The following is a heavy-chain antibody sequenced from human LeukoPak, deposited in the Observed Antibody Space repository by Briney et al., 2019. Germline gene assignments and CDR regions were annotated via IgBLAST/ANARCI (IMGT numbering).Heavy chain of an antibody. Sequence: GGSLRLSCAASGFTFSSYGMHWVRQAPGKGMEWVAVIWYDGSNKYYADSVKGRFTISRDNSKNTLYLQMNSLRAEDTAVYYCASEIYCSSTSCYYGYSYYYGMDVWGQGTTVTVSS. D-gene: IGHD2-2*01. CDR1: GFTFSSYG. J-gene: IGHJ6*02. CDR3: ASEIYCSSTSCYYGYSYYYGMDV. CDR2: IWYDGSNK. V-gene: IGHV3-33*01.